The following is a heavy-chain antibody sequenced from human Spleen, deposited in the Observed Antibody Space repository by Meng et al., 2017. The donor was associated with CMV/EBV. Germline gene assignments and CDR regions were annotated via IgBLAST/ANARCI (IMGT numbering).Heavy chain of an antibody. V-gene: IGHV1-69*02. Sequence: SFNIYTFSWVRQAPGQGLEWMGRIIPVCGLTNSAEKFQDRVTLTADKSTSMVYMDLSNLTSQDTAVYYCARAESVVGAATDWYFDIWGRGTLVTVSS. CDR3: ARAESVVGAATDWYFDI. J-gene: IGHJ2*01. CDR1: SFNIYT. CDR2: IIPVCGLT. D-gene: IGHD2-15*01.